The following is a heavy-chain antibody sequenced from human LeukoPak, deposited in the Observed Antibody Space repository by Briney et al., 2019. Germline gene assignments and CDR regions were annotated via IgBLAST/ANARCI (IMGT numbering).Heavy chain of an antibody. J-gene: IGHJ4*02. Sequence: GGSLRLSCAASQFTFNNNAMSWVRQTPGKGLEWVSGLSGDSSSIYYAASVKGRFTISRDNSKNMLYLQMNSLRAEDTAVYYCTRFRGSGSSTLYSFDYWGQGSLVTVAP. D-gene: IGHD3-10*01. V-gene: IGHV3-23*01. CDR2: LSGDSSSI. CDR3: TRFRGSGSSTLYSFDY. CDR1: QFTFNNNA.